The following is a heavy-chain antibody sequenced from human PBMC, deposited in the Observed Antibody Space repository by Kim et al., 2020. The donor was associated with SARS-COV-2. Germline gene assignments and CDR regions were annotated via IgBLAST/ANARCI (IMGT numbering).Heavy chain of an antibody. V-gene: IGHV3-30*07. CDR3: VRGSSWYSYYYYSMDV. D-gene: IGHD6-13*01. Sequence: GTGRFTISTDNSKSPLYLQMNSLRAEDTAVYYCVRGSSWYSYYYYSMDVWGQGTTVTVSS. J-gene: IGHJ6*02.